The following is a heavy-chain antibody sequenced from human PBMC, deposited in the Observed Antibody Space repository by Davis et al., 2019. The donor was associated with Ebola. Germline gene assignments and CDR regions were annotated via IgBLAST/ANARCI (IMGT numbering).Heavy chain of an antibody. CDR2: ISSSSSYI. Sequence: GGSLRLSCAASGFTFSSYSMNWVRQAPGKGLEWVSSISSSSSYIYYADSVKGRFTISRDNAKNSLYLQLNSLRAEDTAIYYCAKDPSGGYSYIDYWGQGTLVTVSS. CDR1: GFTFSSYS. D-gene: IGHD5-18*01. CDR3: AKDPSGGYSYIDY. V-gene: IGHV3-21*01. J-gene: IGHJ4*02.